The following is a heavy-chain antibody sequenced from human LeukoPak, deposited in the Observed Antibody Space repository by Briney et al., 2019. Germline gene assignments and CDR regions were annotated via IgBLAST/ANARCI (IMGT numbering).Heavy chain of an antibody. CDR2: ISYDGSNK. J-gene: IGHJ4*02. D-gene: IGHD2-21*02. V-gene: IGHV3-30-3*02. Sequence: GGSLRLSCAASGFTFSSYAMHWVRQAPGKGLEWVAVISYDGSNKYYADSVKGRFTISRDNSKNTLYLQMNSLRVEDTAIYYCAKSPGLVVSTATHDNWGQGTLVTVSS. CDR1: GFTFSSYA. CDR3: AKSPGLVVSTATHDN.